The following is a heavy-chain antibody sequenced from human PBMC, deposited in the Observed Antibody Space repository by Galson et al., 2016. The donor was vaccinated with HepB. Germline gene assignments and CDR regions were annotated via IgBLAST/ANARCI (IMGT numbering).Heavy chain of an antibody. J-gene: IGHJ4*02. D-gene: IGHD2-15*01. CDR2: IYPDDSDT. Sequence: QSGAEVKKPGESLKISCKASGYSFVSYWIVWVRQTPGKGLEWMGIIYPDDSDTTYSPSFQGLVTISADRSTTTAYMELTGLRVDDTAVYYCAREGNCAGYRCFRFDYWGQGTLVTVSS. CDR1: GYSFVSYW. CDR3: AREGNCAGYRCFRFDY. V-gene: IGHV5-51*01.